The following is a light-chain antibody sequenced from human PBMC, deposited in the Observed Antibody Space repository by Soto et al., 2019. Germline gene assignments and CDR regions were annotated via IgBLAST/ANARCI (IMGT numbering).Light chain of an antibody. CDR2: SNN. CDR3: AAWDDSLNGHYV. J-gene: IGLJ1*01. CDR1: SSNIGSNT. V-gene: IGLV1-44*01. Sequence: QSVLTQPPSASGTPGQRVTISCSGSSSNIGSNTVNWYQQLPGTAPKLLIYSNNQRPSGVPDRFSGSKSGTSASLAISGLQSKDEADYYCAAWDDSLNGHYVFGTGTEVTVL.